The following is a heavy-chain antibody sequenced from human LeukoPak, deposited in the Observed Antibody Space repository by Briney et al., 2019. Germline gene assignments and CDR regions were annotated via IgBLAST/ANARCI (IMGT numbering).Heavy chain of an antibody. Sequence: GGSLRLSCAASGFTFSSYWMSWVRQAPGKGLEWVANIKQDRSEKYYVDSVKGRFTISRDNAKNSLYLQMNSLRAEDTAVYYCARAESSGYQRQFDYWGQGTLVTVSS. CDR3: ARAESSGYQRQFDY. CDR1: GFTFSSYW. V-gene: IGHV3-7*01. D-gene: IGHD3-22*01. CDR2: IKQDRSEK. J-gene: IGHJ4*02.